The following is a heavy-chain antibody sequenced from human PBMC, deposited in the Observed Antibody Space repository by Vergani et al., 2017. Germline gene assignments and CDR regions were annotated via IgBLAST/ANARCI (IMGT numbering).Heavy chain of an antibody. J-gene: IGHJ6*03. D-gene: IGHD2-2*01. CDR3: ARDKYCSSTSCYFRYYYYMDG. Sequence: EVQLVESGGGLVKPGGSLRLSCAASGFTFGSYSMNCVRQAPGRGLEWVSSITSSRISMYYADSMKGRFTISRDNAKNSLYQQMNSLRAQDTAVYYCARDKYCSSTSCYFRYYYYMDGWGKGP. V-gene: IGHV3-21*01. CDR2: ITSSRISM. CDR1: GFTFGSYS.